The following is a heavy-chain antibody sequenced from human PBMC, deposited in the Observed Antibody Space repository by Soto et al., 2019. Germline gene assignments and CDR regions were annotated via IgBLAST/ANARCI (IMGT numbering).Heavy chain of an antibody. Sequence: GGSLRLSCVASGITFGSRAMSWVRQAPGEGLEWVSTITDTGGDAKYADSVRGRFTISRDNSKSTVYLELNNLSAEDTAVYHCAKNQGVELVPLATVDWFDPWGQGSVVTVSS. J-gene: IGHJ5*02. CDR1: GITFGSRA. CDR2: ITDTGGDA. D-gene: IGHD1-26*01. V-gene: IGHV3-23*01. CDR3: AKNQGVELVPLATVDWFDP.